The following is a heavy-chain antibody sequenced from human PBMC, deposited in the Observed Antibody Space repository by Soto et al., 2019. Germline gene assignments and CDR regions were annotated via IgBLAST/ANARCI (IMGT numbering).Heavy chain of an antibody. V-gene: IGHV3-23*01. CDR3: AKGHTSYSYYYMDV. CDR1: GFTFSSYA. Sequence: GGSLRLSCAASGFTFSSYAMTWVRQAPGKGLEWVSAFSGSGGITYYADSVKGRFTISRDNSKNTLYLQMNSLRAEDTAVYYCAKGHTSYSYYYMDVWGEGTTVTVSS. CDR2: FSGSGGIT. J-gene: IGHJ6*03.